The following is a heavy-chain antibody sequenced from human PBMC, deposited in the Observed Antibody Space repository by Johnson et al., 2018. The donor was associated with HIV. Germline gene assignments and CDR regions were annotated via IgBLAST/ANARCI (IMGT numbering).Heavy chain of an antibody. D-gene: IGHD3-10*01. CDR1: GFTFSGYA. J-gene: IGHJ3*02. Sequence: QVQLVESGGGVVQPGRSLRLSCAASGFTFSGYAMHWVRQAPGKGLEWVAVISYDGSNKYYADSVKGRFSISRDNARSSVYLQMNSLRAEDMAVYYCARRGLANAFDIWGQGTMVTVSS. CDR2: ISYDGSNK. CDR3: ARRGLANAFDI. V-gene: IGHV3-30-3*01.